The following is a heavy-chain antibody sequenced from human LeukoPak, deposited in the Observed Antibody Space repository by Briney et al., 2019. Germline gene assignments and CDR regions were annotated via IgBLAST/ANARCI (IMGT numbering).Heavy chain of an antibody. CDR1: GITFGNNW. CDR2: VNSDGGGA. J-gene: IGHJ5*02. V-gene: IGHV3-74*01. Sequence: GGSLRLSCAASGITFGNNWMHWVRQGPGKGLGWISRVNSDGGGAIYADSVKGRFTVSRDNAKNTLYLQMNSLRAEDTAVYYCARDVPHNWFDTWGQGTLVTVSS. CDR3: ARDVPHNWFDT.